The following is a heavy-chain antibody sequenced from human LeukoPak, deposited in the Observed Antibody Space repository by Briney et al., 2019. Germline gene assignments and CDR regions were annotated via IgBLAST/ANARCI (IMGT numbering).Heavy chain of an antibody. CDR3: ARDGVALY. CDR1: GFTFSSYG. J-gene: IGHJ4*02. V-gene: IGHV3-48*01. CDR2: ISSSTSTI. Sequence: PGGSLRLSCAASGFTFSSYGMNWVRQAPGKRREWVSYISSSTSTIHYADSVRGRFTISRDNAKNSLYLQMSSLRAEDTAVYYCARDGVALYWGQGTLVTVSS. D-gene: IGHD2-15*01.